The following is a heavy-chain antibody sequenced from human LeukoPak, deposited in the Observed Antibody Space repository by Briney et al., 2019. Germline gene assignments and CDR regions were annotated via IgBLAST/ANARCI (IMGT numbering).Heavy chain of an antibody. D-gene: IGHD2-2*01. CDR2: ISAYNGNT. V-gene: IGHV1-18*01. J-gene: IGHJ4*02. CDR1: GYTFTSYG. Sequence: ASVKVSCKASGYTFTSYGISWVRQAPGQGLEWMGWISAYNGNTNYAQKLRGRVTMTTDTSTSTAYMELRSLRSDDTAVYYCARDQNPDIVVVPAAMAYWGQGTLVTVSS. CDR3: ARDQNPDIVVVPAAMAY.